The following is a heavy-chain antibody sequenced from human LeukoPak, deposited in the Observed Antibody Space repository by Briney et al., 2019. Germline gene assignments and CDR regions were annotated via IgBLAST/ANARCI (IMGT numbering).Heavy chain of an antibody. CDR3: AKAGGITSSAPAN. CDR1: GFTFDDYA. Sequence: PGGSLRLSCAASGFTFDDYAMHWVRQAPGKGLEWVSGISWNSGSIGHADSVKGRFTISRDNAKNSLYLQMNSLRAEDTALYYCAKAGGITSSAPANWGQGTLVTVSS. CDR2: ISWNSGSI. J-gene: IGHJ4*02. D-gene: IGHD3-10*01. V-gene: IGHV3-9*01.